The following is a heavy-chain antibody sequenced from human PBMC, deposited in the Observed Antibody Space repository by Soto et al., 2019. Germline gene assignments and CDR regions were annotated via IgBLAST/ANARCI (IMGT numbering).Heavy chain of an antibody. V-gene: IGHV4-30-2*01. CDR3: ARGINYYDSSGDSWFDP. D-gene: IGHD3-22*01. Sequence: SETLSLTCPVSGGSINSGDYSWTWIRQPPGKGLEWIGYIYHTGTTYYNMSLKSRVTISVDRSKNQFSLKLSSVTAADTAVYYCARGINYYDSSGDSWFDPWGQGTLVTVS. CDR1: GGSINSGDYS. CDR2: IYHTGTT. J-gene: IGHJ5*02.